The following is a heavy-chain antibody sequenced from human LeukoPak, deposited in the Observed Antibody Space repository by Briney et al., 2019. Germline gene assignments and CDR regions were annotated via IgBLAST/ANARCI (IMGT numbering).Heavy chain of an antibody. CDR1: GGTLSSYA. V-gene: IGHV1-69*05. CDR3: ARGYYDSSGYSHHDAFDI. CDR2: IIPIFGTA. D-gene: IGHD3-22*01. J-gene: IGHJ3*02. Sequence: SVKVSCKASGGTLSSYAISWVRQAPGQGLEWMGGIIPIFGTANYAQKFQGRVTMTRDTSTGTVYMELSSLRSEDTAVYYCARGYYDSSGYSHHDAFDIWGQGTMVTVSS.